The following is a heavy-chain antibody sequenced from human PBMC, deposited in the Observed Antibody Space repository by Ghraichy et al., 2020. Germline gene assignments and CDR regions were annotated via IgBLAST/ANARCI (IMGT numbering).Heavy chain of an antibody. D-gene: IGHD5-18*01. CDR3: ARGVATASRRYGMDV. CDR2: ISSSSSYI. V-gene: IGHV3-21*01. J-gene: IGHJ6*02. CDR1: GFTFSSYS. Sequence: GGSLRLSCAASGFTFSSYSMNWVRQAPGKGLEWVSSISSSSSYIYYADSVKGRFTISRDNAKNSLYLQMNSLRAEDTAVYYCARGVATASRRYGMDVWGQGTMVTVSS.